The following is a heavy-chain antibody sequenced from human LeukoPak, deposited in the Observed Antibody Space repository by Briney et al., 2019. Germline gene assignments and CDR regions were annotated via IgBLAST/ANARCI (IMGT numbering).Heavy chain of an antibody. V-gene: IGHV4-38-2*01. D-gene: IGHD2-15*01. J-gene: IGHJ4*02. Sequence: SETLSPTCAVSDSSINSAHYWAWIRQPPGKGLEWIGNISQSGLTSYNPSLKSRVTISADTSKNQLSLNMRSVTAADTAVYFCARASVAHTIVAVDYLDYWGQGTLVTVSS. CDR2: ISQSGLT. CDR1: DSSINSAHY. CDR3: ARASVAHTIVAVDYLDY.